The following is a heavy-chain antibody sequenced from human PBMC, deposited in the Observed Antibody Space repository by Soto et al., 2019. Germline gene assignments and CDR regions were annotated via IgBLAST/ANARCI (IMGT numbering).Heavy chain of an antibody. D-gene: IGHD5-12*01. CDR2: ISYDGSNK. Sequence: QVQLVESGGGVVQPGRSLRLSCAASGFTFSSYGMHWVRQAPGKGLEWVAVISYDGSNKYYADSVKGRFTISRDNSNNALYLQMNSLRAEDTAVYYCAKDRLDDGGYEDYYYYGMDVWGQGTTVTVSS. CDR3: AKDRLDDGGYEDYYYYGMDV. CDR1: GFTFSSYG. J-gene: IGHJ6*02. V-gene: IGHV3-30*18.